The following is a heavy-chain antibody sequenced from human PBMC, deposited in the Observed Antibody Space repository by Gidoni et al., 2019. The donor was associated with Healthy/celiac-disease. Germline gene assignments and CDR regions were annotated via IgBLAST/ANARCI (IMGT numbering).Heavy chain of an antibody. Sequence: EVQLLESGGGLVQPGGSLRLSCAASGFTFSSYAMRWVRQAPGKGLEWVSAISGSGGSTYYADSVKGRFTISRDNSKNTLYLQMNSLRAEDTAVYYCAKDAYYDILTGYPYYYGMDVWGQGTTVTVSS. J-gene: IGHJ6*02. CDR3: AKDAYYDILTGYPYYYGMDV. CDR2: ISGSGGST. V-gene: IGHV3-23*01. D-gene: IGHD3-9*01. CDR1: GFTFSSYA.